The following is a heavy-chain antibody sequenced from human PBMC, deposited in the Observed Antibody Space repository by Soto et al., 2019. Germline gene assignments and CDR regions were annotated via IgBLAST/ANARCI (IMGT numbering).Heavy chain of an antibody. Sequence: LSLTRAGYGGCFSGYYWGWVRQPPRKGREGVGEINHSGRTNYHPSLKRRVTISVDTSKNQFSLKLSSVTAADTTVYYCARGVLAVAATRYYYYGMDVWGQGTTVTVSS. D-gene: IGHD6-19*01. CDR3: ARGVLAVAATRYYYYGMDV. V-gene: IGHV4-34*01. CDR2: INHSGRT. J-gene: IGHJ6*02. CDR1: GGCFSGYY.